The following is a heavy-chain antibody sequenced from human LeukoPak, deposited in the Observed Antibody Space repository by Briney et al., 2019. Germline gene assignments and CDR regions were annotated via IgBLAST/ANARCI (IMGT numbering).Heavy chain of an antibody. J-gene: IGHJ6*02. CDR3: ATDTSPHNYGYGMDV. D-gene: IGHD2/OR15-2a*01. CDR2: INAGNGNT. Sequence: GASVKVSCEASGYTFTSYAMHWVRQAPGQRLEWMGWINAGNGNTKYSQKFQGRVTITRDTSASTAYMELSSLRSEDTAVYYCATDTSPHNYGYGMDVWGQGTTVTVSS. CDR1: GYTFTSYA. V-gene: IGHV1-3*01.